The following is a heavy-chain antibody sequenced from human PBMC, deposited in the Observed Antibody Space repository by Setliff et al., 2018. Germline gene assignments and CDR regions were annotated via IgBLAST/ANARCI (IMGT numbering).Heavy chain of an antibody. CDR1: GDSISRSTYY. Sequence: SETLSLTCTVSGDSISRSTYYWGWIRQSPGKGLDWIGTVDHSGNTFYNPSLKSRVTISVDTSKNQFSLKLTSVSAADTAVYYCARRSTGFYGYSFDFWGKGTTVTVSS. CDR2: VDHSGNT. D-gene: IGHD3-22*01. J-gene: IGHJ6*04. CDR3: ARRSTGFYGYSFDF. V-gene: IGHV4-39*01.